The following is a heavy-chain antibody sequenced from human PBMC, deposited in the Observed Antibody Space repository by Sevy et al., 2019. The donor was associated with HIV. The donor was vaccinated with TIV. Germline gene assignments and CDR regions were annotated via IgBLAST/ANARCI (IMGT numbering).Heavy chain of an antibody. Sequence: GGSLRLSCAASGFTFSGSAMHWVHQASGKGLEWVGRIRSKANSYATAYAASVKGRFTISRDDSKNTAYLQMNSLKTEDTAVYYCTSGTLGYCSGGSCYYYYGMDVWGQGTTVTVSS. CDR1: GFTFSGSA. CDR3: TSGTLGYCSGGSCYYYYGMDV. V-gene: IGHV3-73*01. CDR2: IRSKANSYAT. D-gene: IGHD2-15*01. J-gene: IGHJ6*02.